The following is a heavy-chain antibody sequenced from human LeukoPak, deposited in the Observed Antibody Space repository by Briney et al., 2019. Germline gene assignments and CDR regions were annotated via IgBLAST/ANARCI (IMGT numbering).Heavy chain of an antibody. Sequence: GGSLRLSCAASGFTFSSYAMSWVRQAPGKGLEWVSAISGSGGSTYYADSVKGRFTISRDNSKNTLYLQMNSLRAEDTAVYYCAKGGMSSSWYDLDYWGQGTLVTVSS. CDR3: AKGGMSSSWYDLDY. D-gene: IGHD6-13*01. CDR2: ISGSGGST. V-gene: IGHV3-23*01. J-gene: IGHJ4*02. CDR1: GFTFSSYA.